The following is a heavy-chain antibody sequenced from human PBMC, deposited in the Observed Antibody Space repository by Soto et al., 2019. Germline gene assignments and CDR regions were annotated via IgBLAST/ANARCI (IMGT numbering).Heavy chain of an antibody. CDR2: ISESGDST. CDR3: APHVYCSGGSCHYDAFDI. Sequence: EVQLLESGGGLVQLGESLRLSCAVSGFIFGNYMMTWVRQAPGKGLEWVSTISESGDSTYYADSVKGRFTISRDSSKNTLYLQMDSLGAEDTAVYYCAPHVYCSGGSCHYDAFDIRGQGTMVTVSS. D-gene: IGHD2-15*01. CDR1: GFIFGNYM. J-gene: IGHJ3*02. V-gene: IGHV3-23*01.